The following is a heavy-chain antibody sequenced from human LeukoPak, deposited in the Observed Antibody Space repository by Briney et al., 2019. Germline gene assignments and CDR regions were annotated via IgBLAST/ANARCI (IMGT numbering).Heavy chain of an antibody. J-gene: IGHJ4*02. CDR3: AKSPPRLVFDY. CDR2: ISASGTNT. V-gene: IGHV3-23*01. D-gene: IGHD6-6*01. Sequence: PGRSLRLSCAASGFDFSNHDMNWVRQAPGKGPEWVATISASGTNTFYTDSVKGRFTISRDNSRNTLYLQMNSLRAEDTAVYYCAKSPPRLVFDYWGQGALVTVSS. CDR1: GFDFSNHD.